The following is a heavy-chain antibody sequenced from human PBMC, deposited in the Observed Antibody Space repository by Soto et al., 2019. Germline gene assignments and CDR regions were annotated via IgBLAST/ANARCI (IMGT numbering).Heavy chain of an antibody. CDR2: ISGSGGST. D-gene: IGHD3-22*01. Sequence: LRLSCAASGFTFSSYAMSWVRQAPGKGLEWVSAISGSGGSTYYADSVKGRFTISRDNSKNTLYLQMNSLRAEDTAVYYCAKARYYYDSSGYYYDYLNVDYWGQGTLVTVSS. CDR3: AKARYYYDSSGYYYDYLNVDY. V-gene: IGHV3-23*01. CDR1: GFTFSSYA. J-gene: IGHJ4*02.